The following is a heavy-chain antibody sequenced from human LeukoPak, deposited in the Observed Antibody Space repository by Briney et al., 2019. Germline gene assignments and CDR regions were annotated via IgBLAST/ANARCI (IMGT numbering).Heavy chain of an antibody. CDR3: ARGFEWLFYFDY. CDR2: IYHSGRT. J-gene: IGHJ4*02. D-gene: IGHD3-3*01. Sequence: SETLSLTCTVSGGSISSYYWSWIRQPAGKGLEWIGYIYHSGRTYYNPSLKSRVTISVDRSKNQFSLKLSSVTAADTAVYYCARGFEWLFYFDYWGQGTLVTVSS. V-gene: IGHV4-59*12. CDR1: GGSISSYY.